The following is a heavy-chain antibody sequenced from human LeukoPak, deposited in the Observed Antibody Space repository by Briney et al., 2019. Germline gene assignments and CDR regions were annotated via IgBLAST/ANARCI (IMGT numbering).Heavy chain of an antibody. CDR2: IRYDGNKK. J-gene: IGHJ6*03. Sequence: GGSLRLSCEASGFTFSSYGMHWVRQAPGKGLEWVSFIRYDGNKKYYVDSVKGRFTISRDNSKNTLCLQMNSLRPEDTAVYFCAKDGPSLAGNDYYYYMDVWGQGTTVTVSS. CDR1: GFTFSSYG. D-gene: IGHD6-19*01. CDR3: AKDGPSLAGNDYYYYMDV. V-gene: IGHV3-30*02.